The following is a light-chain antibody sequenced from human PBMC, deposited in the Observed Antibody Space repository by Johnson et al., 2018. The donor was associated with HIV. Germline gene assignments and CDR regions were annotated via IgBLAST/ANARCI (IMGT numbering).Light chain of an antibody. J-gene: IGLJ1*01. Sequence: QSVLTQPPSVSAAPGQKVTISCSGSSSNIGNNYVSWYQQLPGTAPKLLIYENNKRPSVIPDRFSGSKSCTSATLGITGLQTGDEADYYCGTWDSSLSAYVFRTGTNVTVL. V-gene: IGLV1-51*02. CDR2: ENN. CDR3: GTWDSSLSAYV. CDR1: SSNIGNNY.